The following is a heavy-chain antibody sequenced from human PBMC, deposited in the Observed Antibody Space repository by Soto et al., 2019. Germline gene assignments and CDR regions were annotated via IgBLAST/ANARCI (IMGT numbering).Heavy chain of an antibody. J-gene: IGHJ4*02. V-gene: IGHV1-69*08. D-gene: IGHD6-19*01. CDR1: GGTFSSYT. CDR2: IIPILGIA. Sequence: QVQLVQSGAEVKKPGSSVKVSCKASGGTFSSYTISWVRQAPGQGLEWMGRIIPILGIANYAQKFQGRVTSTADKSTSTAYMELSSLRSEDTAVYYCARDEGSGWYESFDYWGQGTLVTVSS. CDR3: ARDEGSGWYESFDY.